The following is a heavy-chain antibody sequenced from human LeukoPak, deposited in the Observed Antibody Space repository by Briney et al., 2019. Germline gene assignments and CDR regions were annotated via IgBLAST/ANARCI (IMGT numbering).Heavy chain of an antibody. D-gene: IGHD6-19*01. CDR2: TYYRSKWYN. CDR1: GDSVSSNSAA. CDR3: ARASLPDDSSGEYYFDY. J-gene: IGHJ4*02. V-gene: IGHV6-1*01. Sequence: SQTLSLTCAISGDSVSSNSAAWNWIRQYPSRGLEWLGRTYYRSKWYNDYAVSVKSRITINPDTSKNQFSLQLNSVTPEDTAVYYCARASLPDDSSGEYYFDYWGQGTLVTVSS.